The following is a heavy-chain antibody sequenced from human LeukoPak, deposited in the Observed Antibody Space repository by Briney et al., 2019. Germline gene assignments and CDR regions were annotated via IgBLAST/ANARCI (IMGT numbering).Heavy chain of an antibody. CDR1: GGSFSGYY. J-gene: IGHJ4*02. Sequence: SETLSLTCAVYGGSFSGYYCSWIRQPPGKGLEWIGEINHSGSTNYNPSLKSRVTISVDTSKNQFSLKLSSVTAADTAVYYCARAPDRTYYYGSGSPEDWGQGTLVTVSS. D-gene: IGHD3-10*01. V-gene: IGHV4-34*01. CDR2: INHSGST. CDR3: ARAPDRTYYYGSGSPED.